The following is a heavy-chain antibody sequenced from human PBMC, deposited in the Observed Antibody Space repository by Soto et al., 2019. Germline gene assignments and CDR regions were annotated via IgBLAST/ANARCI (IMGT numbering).Heavy chain of an antibody. J-gene: IGHJ4*02. D-gene: IGHD2-15*01. Sequence: GGSLRLSCAASGFTLSSYWMHWVRQGPGKGLMWVSRISRDGSSTYYADSVRGRFTISRDNAKNTLYLQMDSLRAEDTAVYYCARADNFDYWGQGTPVTVSS. V-gene: IGHV3-74*01. CDR3: ARADNFDY. CDR1: GFTLSSYW. CDR2: ISRDGSST.